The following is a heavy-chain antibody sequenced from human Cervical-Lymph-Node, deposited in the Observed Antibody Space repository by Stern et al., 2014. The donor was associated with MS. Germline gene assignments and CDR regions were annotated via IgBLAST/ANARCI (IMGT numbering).Heavy chain of an antibody. CDR3: ARDRGIDDAFDL. CDR2: ASYDGNK. Sequence: VHLVESGGGVVQPGRSLRLSCAASGFSFSNYAVHWVRQAPGTGLEWVAVASYDGNKYSADSVKGRFTVSRDNSKNALYLQMNSLRTEDTAVYYCARDRGIDDAFDLWGQGTMVTVSA. J-gene: IGHJ3*01. V-gene: IGHV3-30*01. CDR1: GFSFSNYA. D-gene: IGHD3-10*01.